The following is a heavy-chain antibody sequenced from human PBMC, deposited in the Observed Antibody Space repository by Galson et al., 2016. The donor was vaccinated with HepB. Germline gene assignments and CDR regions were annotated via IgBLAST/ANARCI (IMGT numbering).Heavy chain of an antibody. CDR3: ARETRIAARKISGNYYYYDMDV. Sequence: QSGAEVKKPGESLKISCQASGYSFTNYWIGWVRQMPGKGLEWMGIIYPGDSDTRYSPSFQGQVTISADKSINTAYLQWSSLKASDTAKYFCARETRIAARKISGNYYYYDMDVWGKGTMVAVSS. CDR1: GYSFTNYW. V-gene: IGHV5-51*01. CDR2: IYPGDSDT. D-gene: IGHD6-6*01. J-gene: IGHJ6*04.